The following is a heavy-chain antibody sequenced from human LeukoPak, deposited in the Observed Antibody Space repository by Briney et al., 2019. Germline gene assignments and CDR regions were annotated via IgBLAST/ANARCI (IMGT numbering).Heavy chain of an antibody. Sequence: PGGSLRLSCAASGFTVSSNYMSWVRQAPGKGQEWVSVIYSGGSTYYADSVKGRFTISRDNSKNTLYLQVNSLRAEDTAVYYCARVQAATSLYYYGMDVWGQGTTVTVSS. V-gene: IGHV3-53*01. J-gene: IGHJ6*02. CDR1: GFTVSSNY. CDR3: ARVQAATSLYYYGMDV. CDR2: IYSGGST. D-gene: IGHD2-15*01.